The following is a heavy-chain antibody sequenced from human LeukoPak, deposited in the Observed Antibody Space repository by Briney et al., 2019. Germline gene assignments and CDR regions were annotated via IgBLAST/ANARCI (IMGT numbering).Heavy chain of an antibody. J-gene: IGHJ4*02. CDR1: GGSFSGYY. CDR2: INHSGST. V-gene: IGHV4-34*01. CDR3: AREPVAERTGRGAMNY. Sequence: SETLSLTCAVYGGSFSGYYWSWIRQPPGKGLEWIGEINHSGSTNYNPSLKSRVTISVDTSKNQFSLKLSSVTAADPAVYYCAREPVAERTGRGAMNYWGQGTLVTVSS. D-gene: IGHD6-19*01.